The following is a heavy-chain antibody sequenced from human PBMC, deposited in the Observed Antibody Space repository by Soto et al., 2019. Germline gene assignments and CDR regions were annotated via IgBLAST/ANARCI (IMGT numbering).Heavy chain of an antibody. Sequence: GASVKVSCKAAGYTFTNYYMHWVRQAPGQGLEWMGVINPSGGSVSYAQNFQGRVTMTRDTSTSTVYMELSSLRFEDTAVYYCGRDSDVLTAAAGPAYWGQGTLVTVSS. CDR2: INPSGGSV. D-gene: IGHD6-13*01. J-gene: IGHJ4*02. CDR1: GYTFTNYY. V-gene: IGHV1-46*01. CDR3: GRDSDVLTAAAGPAY.